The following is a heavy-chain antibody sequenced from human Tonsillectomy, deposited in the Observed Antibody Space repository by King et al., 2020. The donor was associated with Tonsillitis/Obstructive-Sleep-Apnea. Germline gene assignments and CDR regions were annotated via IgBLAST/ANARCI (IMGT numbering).Heavy chain of an antibody. Sequence: VQLVESGGGLVQPGGSLRLSCSASGFTFSSYAMHWVRQAPGKGLEYVSAISSNGGSTYYADSVKGRFTISRDNSKKTLYLQMSSLRAEDTAVYYCVKDLVGQWLVLDDFDYWGQGTLVTVSS. J-gene: IGHJ4*02. CDR3: VKDLVGQWLVLDDFDY. V-gene: IGHV3-64D*06. CDR2: ISSNGGST. D-gene: IGHD6-19*01. CDR1: GFTFSSYA.